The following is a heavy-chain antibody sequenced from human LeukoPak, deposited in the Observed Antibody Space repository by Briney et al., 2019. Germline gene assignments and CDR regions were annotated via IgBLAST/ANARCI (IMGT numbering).Heavy chain of an antibody. J-gene: IGHJ4*02. CDR3: ARGGYSSGRDY. Sequence: PGGSLRLSCAASGFTFSSYAMSWVRQAPGKGLEWVSAISGSGGSTYYADSVKGRFTISRDNAKNSLYLQMNSLRAEDTAVYYCARGGYSSGRDYWGQGILVTVSS. CDR2: ISGSGGST. CDR1: GFTFSSYA. D-gene: IGHD6-19*01. V-gene: IGHV3-23*01.